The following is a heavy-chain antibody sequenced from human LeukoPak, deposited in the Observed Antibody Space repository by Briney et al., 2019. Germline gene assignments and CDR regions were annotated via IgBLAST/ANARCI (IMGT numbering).Heavy chain of an antibody. V-gene: IGHV4-34*01. D-gene: IGHD5-18*01. Sequence: SETLSLTCAVYGGSFSGYYWSWIRQPPGKGLEWIGEISHSGSTNYNPSLKSRVTISVDTSKNQFSLKLSSVTAADTAVYYCARVSGYSYGYFDYWGQGTLVAVSS. CDR1: GGSFSGYY. J-gene: IGHJ4*02. CDR3: ARVSGYSYGYFDY. CDR2: ISHSGST.